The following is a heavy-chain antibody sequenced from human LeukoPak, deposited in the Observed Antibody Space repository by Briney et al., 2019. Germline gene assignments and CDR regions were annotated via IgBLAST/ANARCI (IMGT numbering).Heavy chain of an antibody. V-gene: IGHV3-21*01. D-gene: IGHD6-13*01. CDR1: GFTFSSYS. CDR2: ISSRSSYI. CDR3: ARSRRPGIAAAGIDY. J-gene: IGHJ4*02. Sequence: PGGALRLSCAASGFTFSSYSMNWVRQAPGRGLEWVSPISSRSSYIYYANSVKGRFTLSTDNAKNSLYLQMNSLRAEDTAVYYCARSRRPGIAAAGIDYWGQGTLVTVSS.